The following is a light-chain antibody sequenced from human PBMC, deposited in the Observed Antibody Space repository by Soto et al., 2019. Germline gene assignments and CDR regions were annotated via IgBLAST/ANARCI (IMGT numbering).Light chain of an antibody. CDR1: QGVGVW. J-gene: IGKJ1*01. CDR3: QQYDIYSGT. CDR2: DAS. Sequence: IPMTQSPSTLSASVGEKVTITCRASQGVGVWLAWYQQKPGKAPKLLISDASDLQRGVPSRFNGSGSGTEFTLSINSLQSDDFATYYCQQYDIYSGTLGQWTRVEIK. V-gene: IGKV1-5*01.